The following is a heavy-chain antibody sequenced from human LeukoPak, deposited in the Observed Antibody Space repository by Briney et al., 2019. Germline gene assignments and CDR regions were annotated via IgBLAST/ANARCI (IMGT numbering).Heavy chain of an antibody. Sequence: PGGSLRLSCAASGFTFSSYWMTWVRQALGKGLEWVANIKEDGSEKHYVDSVEGRFTISRDNAKNSLCLQMSSLRVEDTATYYCARDAGGYSTTWYDALDIWGQGTVVTVSS. J-gene: IGHJ3*02. CDR3: ARDAGGYSTTWYDALDI. CDR2: IKEDGSEK. V-gene: IGHV3-7*01. D-gene: IGHD1-26*01. CDR1: GFTFSSYW.